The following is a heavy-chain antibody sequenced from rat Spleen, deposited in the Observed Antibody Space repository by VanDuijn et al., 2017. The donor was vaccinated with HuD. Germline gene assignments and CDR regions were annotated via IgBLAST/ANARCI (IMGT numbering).Heavy chain of an antibody. Sequence: EVQLVESGGGLVQPGRSLELSCVASGFTFNNYWMTWIRQAPGKGLEWVATITHIGGTSYYPDSVKGRFTISRDNAKNTLYLQMNSLRSEDTATYYCTRVAGLPTPGGYFDFWGPGTMVTVSS. V-gene: IGHV5-31*01. CDR3: TRVAGLPTPGGYFDF. D-gene: IGHD1-4*01. CDR1: GFTFNNYW. CDR2: ITHIGGTS. J-gene: IGHJ1*01.